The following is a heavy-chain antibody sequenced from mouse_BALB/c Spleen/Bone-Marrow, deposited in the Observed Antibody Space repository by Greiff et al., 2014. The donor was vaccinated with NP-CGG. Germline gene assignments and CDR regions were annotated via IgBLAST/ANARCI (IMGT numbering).Heavy chain of an antibody. CDR1: GFNIKDTY. Sequence: EVQLQQSGAELVKPGASVKLSCTASGFNIKDTYMHWVKQRPEQGLEWIGRIDPANGNTKYDPKFQGKATRTADTSSNTAYLQLSSLTSEDTAVYYCAPYYYGSSQFAYWGQGTLVTVSA. D-gene: IGHD1-1*01. CDR2: IDPANGNT. J-gene: IGHJ3*01. V-gene: IGHV14-3*02. CDR3: APYYYGSSQFAY.